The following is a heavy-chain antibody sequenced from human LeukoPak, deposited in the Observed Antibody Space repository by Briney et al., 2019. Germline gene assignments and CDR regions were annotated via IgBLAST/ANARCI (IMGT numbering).Heavy chain of an antibody. CDR1: GFTFSSYS. Sequence: GGSLRLSCAASGFTFSSYSMNWVRQAPGKGLEWVSSISSSSSYIYYADSVKGRFTISRDNAKNSLYLQMNSLRAEDTAVYYCARDAGYCSSTSCYKADGLDYHYYYGMDVWGQGTTVTVSS. V-gene: IGHV3-21*01. CDR3: ARDAGYCSSTSCYKADGLDYHYYYGMDV. J-gene: IGHJ6*02. D-gene: IGHD2-2*02. CDR2: ISSSSSYI.